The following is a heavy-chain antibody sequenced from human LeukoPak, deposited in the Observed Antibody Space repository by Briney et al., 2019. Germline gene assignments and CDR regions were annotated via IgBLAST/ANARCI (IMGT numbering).Heavy chain of an antibody. CDR3: ARDNRVYDY. CDR1: GYTFTSYG. D-gene: IGHD5/OR15-5a*01. Sequence: SVKVSCKASGYTFTSYGISWVRQAPGQGLEWMGRIIPILGIANYAQKFQGRVTITADKSTSTAYMELSSLRSEDTAVYYCARDNRVYDYWGQGTLVTVSS. CDR2: IIPILGIA. V-gene: IGHV1-69*04. J-gene: IGHJ4*02.